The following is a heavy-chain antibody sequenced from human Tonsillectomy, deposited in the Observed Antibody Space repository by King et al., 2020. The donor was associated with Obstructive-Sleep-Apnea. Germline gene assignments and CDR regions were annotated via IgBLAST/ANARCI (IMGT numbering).Heavy chain of an antibody. Sequence: VQLVESGGGLVQPGGSLRLSCAASGFTFSSYAMSWVRQAPGKGLEWVSAISGSGGSTYYADSVKGRFTISRDNSKNTLYLQVNSLRAEDTALYYCAKPQGYYYDSGSFDYWGQGTLVTVSS. CDR3: AKPQGYYYDSGSFDY. J-gene: IGHJ4*02. V-gene: IGHV3-23*04. CDR2: ISGSGGST. CDR1: GFTFSSYA. D-gene: IGHD3-10*01.